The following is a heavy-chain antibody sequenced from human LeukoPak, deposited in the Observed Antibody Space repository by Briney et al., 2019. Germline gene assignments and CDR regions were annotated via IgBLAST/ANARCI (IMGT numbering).Heavy chain of an antibody. Sequence: SETLSLTCAVSGGSFSGYYWSWIRQPPGKGLEWIGEINHRGSTNSNPSLRGRLTVSVDTSRSQFSLKLNSVTAADTAVYYCAGGVTWPVHFAFWGQETLVTVSS. CDR2: INHRGST. J-gene: IGHJ4*02. V-gene: IGHV4-34*01. D-gene: IGHD6-19*01. CDR1: GGSFSGYY. CDR3: AGGVTWPVHFAF.